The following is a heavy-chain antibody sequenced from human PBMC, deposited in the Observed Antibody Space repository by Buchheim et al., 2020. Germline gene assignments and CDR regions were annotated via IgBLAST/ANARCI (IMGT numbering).Heavy chain of an antibody. CDR3: ATIRDGYISDAFDI. J-gene: IGHJ3*02. V-gene: IGHV3-30*03. CDR1: GFTFSSYG. Sequence: QVQLVESGGGVVQPGRSLRLSCAASGFTFSSYGMHWVRQAPGKGLEWVAVISYDGSNKYYADSVKGRFTISRDNSKNTLYLQMNSLRAEDTAVYYCATIRDGYISDAFDIWGQGT. CDR2: ISYDGSNK. D-gene: IGHD5-24*01.